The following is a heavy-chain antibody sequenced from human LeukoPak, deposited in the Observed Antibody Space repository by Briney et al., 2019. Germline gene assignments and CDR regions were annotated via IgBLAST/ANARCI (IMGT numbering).Heavy chain of an antibody. D-gene: IGHD6-13*01. CDR1: GGSISSGGYY. Sequence: SETLSLTCTVSGGSISSGGYYWSWIRQHPGRGLEWIGYMYYSGSTYYNPSLNSRLTISIDTSKNQFSLELSSVTAADTAVYYCARASVYSSPGQIWGQGTMVTVSS. J-gene: IGHJ3*02. V-gene: IGHV4-31*03. CDR2: MYYSGST. CDR3: ARASVYSSPGQI.